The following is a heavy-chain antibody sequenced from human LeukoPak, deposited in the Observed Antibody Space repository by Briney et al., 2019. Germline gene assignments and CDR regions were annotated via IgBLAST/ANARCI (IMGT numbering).Heavy chain of an antibody. CDR3: AINWNIDY. CDR1: GFTFSNYA. V-gene: IGHV3-23*01. CDR2: ISASGGGT. J-gene: IGHJ4*02. Sequence: PGGSLRLSCAASGFTFSNYAMTWVRQAPGKGLEWVSVISASGGGTYYADSVKGRFTISRDNSKNTLYLQMNSLRAEDTAVYYCAINWNIDYWGQGTLVTVSS. D-gene: IGHD1/OR15-1a*01.